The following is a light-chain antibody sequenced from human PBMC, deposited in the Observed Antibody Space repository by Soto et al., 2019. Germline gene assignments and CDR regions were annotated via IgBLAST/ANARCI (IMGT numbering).Light chain of an antibody. CDR3: QAWDSSAAV. V-gene: IGLV3-1*01. Sequence: SYELTQPPSVSVSPGQTATITCSGDDLGDKDVCWYQQKPGQSPRLVMFQDTKRPPGITERFSGSNSGNTATLTISGTQALDEADYYCQAWDSSAAVFGPGTKVTVL. J-gene: IGLJ1*01. CDR1: DLGDKD. CDR2: QDT.